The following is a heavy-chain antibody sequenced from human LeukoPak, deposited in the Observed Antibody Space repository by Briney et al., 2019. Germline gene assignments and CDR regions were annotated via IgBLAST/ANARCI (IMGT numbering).Heavy chain of an antibody. Sequence: SETLPLTCAVSGGSISSSNWWSWVRQPPGKGLEWIGEIYHSGSTNYNPSLKSRVTISVDKSKNQFSLKLSSVTAADTAVYYCARPDDSRLYFQHWGQGTLVTVSS. CDR1: GGSISSSNW. D-gene: IGHD3-22*01. CDR2: IYHSGST. CDR3: ARPDDSRLYFQH. J-gene: IGHJ1*01. V-gene: IGHV4-4*02.